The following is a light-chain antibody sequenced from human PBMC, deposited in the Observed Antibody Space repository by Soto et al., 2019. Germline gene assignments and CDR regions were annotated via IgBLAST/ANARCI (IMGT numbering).Light chain of an antibody. V-gene: IGKV3-15*01. CDR2: GAS. J-gene: IGKJ4*01. Sequence: EIVMTQSPATLSVSPGERVTLSCRASQSVSSNVAWYQEKPGQAPRLLIYGASTRATGIPARFSGSGSGTEFTLTISSLQSEDFAVYYCQQYNDWPPLTFGGGTKVEIK. CDR3: QQYNDWPPLT. CDR1: QSVSSN.